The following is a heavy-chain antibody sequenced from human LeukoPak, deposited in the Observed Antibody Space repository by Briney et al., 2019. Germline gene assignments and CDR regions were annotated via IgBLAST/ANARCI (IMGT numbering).Heavy chain of an antibody. CDR3: ARAMATIKGGYYFDY. V-gene: IGHV1-8*01. CDR1: GYTFTSYD. J-gene: IGHJ4*02. D-gene: IGHD5-24*01. Sequence: ASVKVPCKASGYTFTSYDINWVRQATGQGLEWMGWMNPNSGNTGYAQKFQGRVTMTRNTSISTAYMELSSLRSEDTAVYYCARAMATIKGGYYFDYWGQGTLVTVSS. CDR2: MNPNSGNT.